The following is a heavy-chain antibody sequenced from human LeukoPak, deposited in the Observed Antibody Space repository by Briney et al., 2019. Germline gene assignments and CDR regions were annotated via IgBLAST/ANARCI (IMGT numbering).Heavy chain of an antibody. CDR2: MNPNSGNT. D-gene: IGHD3-10*01. CDR3: ARGTSGVFDY. V-gene: IGHV1-8*01. CDR1: GYTFTRYD. J-gene: IGHJ4*02. Sequence: VASVTVSFTASGYTFTRYDINWVRQATGQGLEWMGWMNPNSGNTGYAQKFQGRVTMTRNTSISTAYMELSSLRSEDTAVYYCARGTSGVFDYWGQGTLVTVSS.